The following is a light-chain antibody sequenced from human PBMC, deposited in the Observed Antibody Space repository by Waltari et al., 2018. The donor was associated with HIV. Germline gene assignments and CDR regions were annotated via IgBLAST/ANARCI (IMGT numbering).Light chain of an antibody. CDR2: QDS. CDR3: QAWDSSTEGYV. CDR1: QLGDKY. V-gene: IGLV3-1*01. Sequence: SYELTQPPSVSVSPGQTASITCSGTQLGDKYSCWYQQKPGQSPVLVIYQDSKRPSGVPGRVVGSHSGNDASLTISGTQAMDEADYYCQAWDSSTEGYVFGSGTKVTVL. J-gene: IGLJ1*01.